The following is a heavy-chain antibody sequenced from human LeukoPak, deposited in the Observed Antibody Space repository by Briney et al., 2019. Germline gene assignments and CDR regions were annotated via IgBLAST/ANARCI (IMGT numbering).Heavy chain of an antibody. CDR2: ISGSGGST. V-gene: IGHV3-23*01. Sequence: GGSLRLSCAASGSTFSSYALTWVRQAPGKGLEWVSAISGSGGSTCYADSVKGRFTISRDNSKNTLYLQMNSLRAEDTAVYYCAKDNRFLYYYGSGSYYNDYWGQGTLVTVSS. J-gene: IGHJ4*02. D-gene: IGHD3-10*01. CDR1: GSTFSSYA. CDR3: AKDNRFLYYYGSGSYYNDY.